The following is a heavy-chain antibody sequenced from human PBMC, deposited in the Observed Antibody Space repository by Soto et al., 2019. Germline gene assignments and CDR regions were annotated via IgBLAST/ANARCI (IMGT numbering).Heavy chain of an antibody. CDR3: ATRLGYCSGGSCYSYYFDY. CDR2: INAGNGNT. Sequence: ASVKVSCKASGYTFTSYAMHWVRQAPGQRLEWMGWINAGNGNTKYSQKFQGRATITRDTSASTAYMELSSLRSEDTAVYYCATRLGYCSGGSCYSYYFDYWGQGTLVTVSS. D-gene: IGHD2-15*01. V-gene: IGHV1-3*01. CDR1: GYTFTSYA. J-gene: IGHJ4*02.